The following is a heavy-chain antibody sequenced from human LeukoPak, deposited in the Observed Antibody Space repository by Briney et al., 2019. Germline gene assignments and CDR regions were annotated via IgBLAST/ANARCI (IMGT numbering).Heavy chain of an antibody. V-gene: IGHV3-30*04. Sequence: PGRSLRLSCTASGFTFGDYAMSWVRQAPGKGLEWVAVISYDGSNKYYADSVKGRFTISRDNSKNTLYLQMNSLRAEDTAVYYCASLDYGDYVASRDYWGQGTLVTVSS. CDR1: GFTFGDYA. J-gene: IGHJ4*02. CDR2: ISYDGSNK. CDR3: ASLDYGDYVASRDY. D-gene: IGHD4-17*01.